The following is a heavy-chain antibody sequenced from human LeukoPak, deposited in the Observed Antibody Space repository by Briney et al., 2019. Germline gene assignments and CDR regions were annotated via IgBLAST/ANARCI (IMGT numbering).Heavy chain of an antibody. CDR3: ARDPSSTGYY. CDR1: GYSISTGYY. CDR2: IWHSGGN. V-gene: IGHV4-38-2*02. D-gene: IGHD4-17*01. J-gene: IGHJ4*02. Sequence: SETLSLTCAVSGYSISTGYYWGWIRQPPGKGLEWIGNIWHSGGNYYNPSLKSRVTISLDTSKNQLSLRLTSVTAADTAVYYCARDPSSTGYYWGQGILVIVSS.